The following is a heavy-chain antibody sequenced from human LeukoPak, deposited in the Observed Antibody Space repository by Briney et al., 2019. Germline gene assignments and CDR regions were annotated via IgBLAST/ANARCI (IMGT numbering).Heavy chain of an antibody. D-gene: IGHD2-2*01. J-gene: IGHJ6*02. V-gene: IGHV3-48*04. Sequence: GGSLRLSCAASGFTFSSYSMNWVRQAPGKGLEWISYISSSSSTIYYVDSVKGRFTISRDNAKNSLYLQMNSLTAEDTAVYYCAKTYCKTTSCFWSYYYYGMDVWGQGTTVTGSS. CDR1: GFTFSSYS. CDR3: AKTYCKTTSCFWSYYYYGMDV. CDR2: ISSSSSTI.